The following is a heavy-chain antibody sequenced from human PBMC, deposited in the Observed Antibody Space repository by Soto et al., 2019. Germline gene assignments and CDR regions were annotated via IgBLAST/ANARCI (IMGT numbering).Heavy chain of an antibody. CDR1: GFSFTTHW. Sequence: GESLKISCKASGFSFTTHWIGWVRQMPGKGLEWMGIMYPGDSDTRYSPSFQGQVTISADKSINTAYLQWSSLKAADTAMYYCAKQGTPYGSDYAEFDYWGQGTLVTVSS. V-gene: IGHV5-51*01. D-gene: IGHD3-10*01. CDR2: MYPGDSDT. CDR3: AKQGTPYGSDYAEFDY. J-gene: IGHJ4*02.